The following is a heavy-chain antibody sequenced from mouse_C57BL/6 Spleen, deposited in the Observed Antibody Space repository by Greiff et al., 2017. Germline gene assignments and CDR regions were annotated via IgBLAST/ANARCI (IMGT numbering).Heavy chain of an antibody. V-gene: IGHV1-62-2*01. D-gene: IGHD1-1*01. CDR2: FYPGSGSI. CDR3: ARHEVYYGSSYESYFDD. CDR1: GYTFTEYT. Sequence: QVQLQQSGAELVKPGASVKLSCKASGYTFTEYTIHWVKQRSGQGLEWIGWFYPGSGSIKYNEKFKDKDTLTADKSSSTVYMVLSRLTSEDSAVYFCARHEVYYGSSYESYFDDWGQGTTLTVSS. J-gene: IGHJ2*01.